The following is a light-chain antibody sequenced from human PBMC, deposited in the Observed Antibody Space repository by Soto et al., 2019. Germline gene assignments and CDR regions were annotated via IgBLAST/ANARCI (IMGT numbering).Light chain of an antibody. V-gene: IGKV3-15*01. CDR3: QQYNNWPLT. Sequence: EMVMTQSPATLSVSPGERATLSCRASQSVSSKLAWYQQKPGQAPRLFIYGASTRATCIPARFSGSGSGTEFTLTISSLQSEDFAVYYCQQYNNWPLTFGQGTKLEI. J-gene: IGKJ2*01. CDR1: QSVSSK. CDR2: GAS.